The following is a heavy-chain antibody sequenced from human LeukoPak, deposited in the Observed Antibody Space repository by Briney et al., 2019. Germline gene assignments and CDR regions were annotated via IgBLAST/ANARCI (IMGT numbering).Heavy chain of an antibody. Sequence: SVRVSCKASGGTFSSYAISWVRQAPGQGLEWMGGIIPIFGTANYAQKFQGRVTITADESTSTAYMELSSLRSEDTAVYYCARDGTEGAANRFDPWGQGTLVTVSS. D-gene: IGHD1-26*01. CDR3: ARDGTEGAANRFDP. V-gene: IGHV1-69*01. CDR2: IIPIFGTA. J-gene: IGHJ5*02. CDR1: GGTFSSYA.